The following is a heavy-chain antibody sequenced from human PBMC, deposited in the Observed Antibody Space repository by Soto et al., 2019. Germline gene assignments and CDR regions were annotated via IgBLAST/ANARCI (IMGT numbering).Heavy chain of an antibody. Sequence: QVPLVQSGAEVKKPGASVEVSCKASGYTFTSYAMHWVRQAPGQRLEWMGWINAGNGNTKYSQKFQGRVTITRDTSASTAYMELSSLRSEDTAVYYCARDRNYYDSSGYYSQNAFDIWGQGTMVTVSS. J-gene: IGHJ3*02. CDR3: ARDRNYYDSSGYYSQNAFDI. D-gene: IGHD3-22*01. V-gene: IGHV1-3*01. CDR1: GYTFTSYA. CDR2: INAGNGNT.